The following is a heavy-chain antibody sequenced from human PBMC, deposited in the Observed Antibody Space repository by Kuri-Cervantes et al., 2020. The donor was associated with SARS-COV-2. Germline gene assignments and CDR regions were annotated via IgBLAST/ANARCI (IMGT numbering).Heavy chain of an antibody. CDR2: IWYDGSNQ. V-gene: IGHV3-33*01. D-gene: IGHD5-12*01. CDR1: GFTFSNYG. J-gene: IGHJ5*02. CDR3: ARSYSGYANWNNWFDP. Sequence: GGSLRLSCAASGFTFSNYGMHWVRQAPGKGLEWVAVIWYDGSNQYYADSVKGRFTISRDNAKNTLYLQMNSLRAEDTAVYYCARSYSGYANWNNWFDPWGQGTLVTVSS.